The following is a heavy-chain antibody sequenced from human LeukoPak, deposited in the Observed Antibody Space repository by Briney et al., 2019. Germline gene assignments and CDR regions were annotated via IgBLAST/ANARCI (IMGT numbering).Heavy chain of an antibody. D-gene: IGHD2-8*01. CDR3: ATGGDIVLPPSFDY. J-gene: IGHJ4*02. CDR2: FDPEDGET. Sequence: ASVKVSCKVSGYTLTELSMHWVRQAPGKGLEWMGGFDPEDGETIYAQKFQGRVTMTEDTSTDTAYMELSSLRSEDTAVYYCATGGDIVLPPSFDYWGQGTLVTVSS. CDR1: GYTLTELS. V-gene: IGHV1-24*01.